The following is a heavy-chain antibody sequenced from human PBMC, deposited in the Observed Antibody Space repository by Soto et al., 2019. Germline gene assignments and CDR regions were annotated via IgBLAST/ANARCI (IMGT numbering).Heavy chain of an antibody. J-gene: IGHJ6*02. CDR3: ARSSTIFGVVNYGMDV. V-gene: IGHV3-13*01. Sequence: GSLRLSCAASGFTFSSYDMHWVRQATGKGLEWVSAIGTAGDTYYPGSVKGRFTISRENAKNSLYLQMNSLRAGDTAVYYCARSSTIFGVVNYGMDVWGQGTTVTVSS. CDR2: IGTAGDT. CDR1: GFTFSSYD. D-gene: IGHD3-3*01.